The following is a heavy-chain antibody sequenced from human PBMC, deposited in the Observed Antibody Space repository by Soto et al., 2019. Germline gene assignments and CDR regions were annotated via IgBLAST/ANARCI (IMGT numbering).Heavy chain of an antibody. CDR3: ARISARRNDFDV. CDR2: ITPYNGNT. V-gene: IGHV1-18*01. Sequence: QVQLVQSGAEVKNPGASVKVSCQASNYLFGAFGISWVQQAPGQGLEWMGWITPYNGNTHYAEKFRDRVTMTADKSTTTGYMEVRRLTSDDTAVYFCARISARRNDFDVWGQGTVVTVSS. CDR1: NYLFGAFG. J-gene: IGHJ3*01.